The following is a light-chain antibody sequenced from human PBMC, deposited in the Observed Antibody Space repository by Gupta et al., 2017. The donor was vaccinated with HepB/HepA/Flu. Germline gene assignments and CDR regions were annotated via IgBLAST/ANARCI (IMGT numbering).Light chain of an antibody. Sequence: SALTQPASVCGSPGQWITISCTGTCSDVGGYNYVSWYQQHPGNAPKLMIYDVSNRPSGVSNRFSGSKSGNTASLTISGLQAEDEADYYCSSYTSSSTLYVFGTGTKVTVL. CDR1: CSDVGGYNY. CDR2: DVS. V-gene: IGLV2-14*01. J-gene: IGLJ1*01. CDR3: SSYTSSSTLYV.